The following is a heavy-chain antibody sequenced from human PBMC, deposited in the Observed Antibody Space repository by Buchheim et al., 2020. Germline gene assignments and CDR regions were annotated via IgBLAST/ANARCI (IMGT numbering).Heavy chain of an antibody. V-gene: IGHV1-18*01. CDR1: GYTFTSYG. Sequence: QVQLVQSGAEVKKPGASVKVSCKASGYTFTSYGISWVRQAPGQGLEWMGWISAYNGNTNYAQKLQGRVTMTTDTSTSTAHMELRSLRSDDTAVYYCAREYDFWSGYYMTGISYFDYWGQGTL. CDR2: ISAYNGNT. D-gene: IGHD3-3*01. CDR3: AREYDFWSGYYMTGISYFDY. J-gene: IGHJ4*02.